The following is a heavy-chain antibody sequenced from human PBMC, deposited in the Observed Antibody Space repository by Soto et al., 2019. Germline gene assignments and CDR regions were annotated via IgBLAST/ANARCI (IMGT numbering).Heavy chain of an antibody. D-gene: IGHD3-10*01. CDR3: VSLYGSGSYYRSPKEFDY. Sequence: SVKVSCKASGGTSSSYTISWVRQAPGQGLEWMGRIIPILGIANYAQKFQGRVTITADKSTSTAYMELSSLRSEDTAVYYCVSLYGSGSYYRSPKEFDYWGQGTLVTVSS. V-gene: IGHV1-69*02. J-gene: IGHJ4*02. CDR1: GGTSSSYT. CDR2: IIPILGIA.